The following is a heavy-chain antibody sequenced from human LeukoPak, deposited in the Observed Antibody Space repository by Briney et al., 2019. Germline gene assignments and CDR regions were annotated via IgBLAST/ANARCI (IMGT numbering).Heavy chain of an antibody. J-gene: IGHJ3*02. Sequence: GGSLRLSCAASGFTFSSYAMSWVRQAPGKGLEWVSAISGSGGSTYYADSVKGRFTISRDNSKNTLYLQMNSLRAEDTAVYYCALDPRYCSSTVLKGDAFDIWGQGTMVTVSS. CDR2: ISGSGGST. CDR3: ALDPRYCSSTVLKGDAFDI. CDR1: GFTFSSYA. V-gene: IGHV3-23*01. D-gene: IGHD2-2*01.